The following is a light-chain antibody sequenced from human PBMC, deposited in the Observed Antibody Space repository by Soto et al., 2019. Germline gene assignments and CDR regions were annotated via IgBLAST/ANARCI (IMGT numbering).Light chain of an antibody. J-gene: IGKJ3*01. CDR2: DAS. CDR1: QNINIY. CDR3: QPYDDLPYT. Sequence: DIQMTQSPSSLSASVGDRVTITCQASQNINIYLNWYQQSPGRAPKLLIYDASSLEKGVPSRFSGTGSVTHFTLTISSLQTEDIATYYCQPYDDLPYTFGPGTKVDSK. V-gene: IGKV1-33*01.